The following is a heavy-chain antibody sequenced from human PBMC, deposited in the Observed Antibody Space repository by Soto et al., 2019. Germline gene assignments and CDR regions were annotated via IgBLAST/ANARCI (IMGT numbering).Heavy chain of an antibody. CDR2: IYWDDDK. Sequence: QSTLKESGPTLVKPTQTLTLTCTFSGFSLSTSGVGVGWIRQPPGKALEWLALIYWDDDKRYSPSLKSRLTITKDTSKNQVVLTMTNMDPVDTATYYCAHLILDTAMDTPFDYWGQGTLVTVSS. CDR1: GFSLSTSGVG. V-gene: IGHV2-5*02. J-gene: IGHJ4*02. CDR3: AHLILDTAMDTPFDY. D-gene: IGHD5-18*01.